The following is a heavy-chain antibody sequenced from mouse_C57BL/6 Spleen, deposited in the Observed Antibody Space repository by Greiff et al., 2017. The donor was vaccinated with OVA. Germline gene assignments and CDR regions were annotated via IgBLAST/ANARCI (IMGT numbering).Heavy chain of an antibody. CDR2: ISSGSSTI. CDR1: GFTFSDYG. Sequence: EVKLVESGGGLVKPGGSLKLSCAASGFTFSDYGMHWVRQAPEKGLEWVAYISSGSSTIYYADTVKGRFTISRDNAKNTLFLQMTSLRSEDTAMYYCARRYYSNYGFDYWGQGTTLTVSS. CDR3: ARRYYSNYGFDY. V-gene: IGHV5-17*01. J-gene: IGHJ2*01. D-gene: IGHD2-5*01.